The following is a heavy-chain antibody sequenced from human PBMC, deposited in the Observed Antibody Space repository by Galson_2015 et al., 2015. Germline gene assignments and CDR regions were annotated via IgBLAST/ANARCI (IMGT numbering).Heavy chain of an antibody. V-gene: IGHV3-73*01. CDR1: GFTFSGSA. CDR2: IRSKANSYAT. J-gene: IGHJ6*03. Sequence: SLRLSCAASGFTFSGSAMHWVRQASGKGLEWVGRIRSKANSYATAYAASVKGRFTISRDDSKNTAYLQMNSLKTEDTAVYYCTRHPPRYSSWYVPTSGYYYMDVWGKGTTVTVSS. D-gene: IGHD6-13*01. CDR3: TRHPPRYSSWYVPTSGYYYMDV.